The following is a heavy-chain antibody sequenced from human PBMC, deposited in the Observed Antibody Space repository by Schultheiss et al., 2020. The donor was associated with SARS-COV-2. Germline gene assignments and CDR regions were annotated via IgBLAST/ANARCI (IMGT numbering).Heavy chain of an antibody. CDR2: IYYSGST. Sequence: SQTLSLTCTVSGGSISSSSYYWGWIRQPPGKGLEWIGYIYYSGSTNYNPSLKSRVTISVDTSKNQFSLKLSSVTAADTAVYYCARADIAARTFDYWGQGTLVTVSS. D-gene: IGHD6-6*01. CDR3: ARADIAARTFDY. CDR1: GGSISSSSYY. J-gene: IGHJ4*02. V-gene: IGHV4-61*05.